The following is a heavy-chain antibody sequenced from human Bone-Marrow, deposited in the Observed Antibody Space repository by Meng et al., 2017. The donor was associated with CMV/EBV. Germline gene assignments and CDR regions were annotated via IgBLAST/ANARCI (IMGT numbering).Heavy chain of an antibody. CDR1: GFTFSSYS. D-gene: IGHD3-3*01. J-gene: IGHJ5*02. CDR3: ARALKLKSYDFWSGYYTDWFAP. CDR2: IYYSGST. Sequence: SCAASGFTFSSYSMNWIRQPPGKGLEWIGYIYYSGSTNYNPSLKSRVTISVDTSKNQFSLKLSSVTAADTAVYYCARALKLKSYDFWSGYYTDWFAPWGQGTLVTVSS. V-gene: IGHV4-59*01.